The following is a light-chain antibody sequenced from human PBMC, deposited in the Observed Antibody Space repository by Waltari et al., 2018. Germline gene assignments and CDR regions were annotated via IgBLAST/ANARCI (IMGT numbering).Light chain of an antibody. CDR2: DDT. CDR3: YSSDTTGLRV. Sequence: SYELTQPPSVSVSPGQTARITCSGHDLPRKYAYWFQQKSGQAPRLVIYDDTKRPSGIPARFSGSSSGTVATLTITGAQVDDEADYYCYSSDTTGLRVFGGGTTVVVL. V-gene: IGLV3-10*01. CDR1: DLPRKY. J-gene: IGLJ1*01.